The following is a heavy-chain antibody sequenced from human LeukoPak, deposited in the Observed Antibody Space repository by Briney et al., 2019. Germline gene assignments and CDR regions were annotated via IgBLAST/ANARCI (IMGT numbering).Heavy chain of an antibody. V-gene: IGHV1-18*01. CDR2: ISAYNGNT. CDR3: ARTAAIAAAGPIDY. CDR1: GYTFTSYG. D-gene: IGHD6-13*01. Sequence: ASVKVSCKASGYTFTSYGISWVRQAPGQGPEWMGWISAYNGNTNYAQKLQGRVTMTTDTSTSTAYMELRSLRSDDTAVYYCARTAAIAAAGPIDYWGQGTLVTVSS. J-gene: IGHJ4*02.